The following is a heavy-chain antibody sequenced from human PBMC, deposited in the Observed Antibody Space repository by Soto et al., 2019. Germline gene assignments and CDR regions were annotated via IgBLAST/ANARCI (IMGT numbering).Heavy chain of an antibody. CDR1: GGTFSSYA. J-gene: IGHJ4*02. Sequence: GASVKVSCKASGGTFSSYAISWVRQAPGQGLEWMGGIIPIFGTANYAQKFQGRVTITADESTSTAYMELSSLRSEDTAVYYCARSLPYMVRGGEGFDYWGQGTLVTVSS. D-gene: IGHD3-10*01. CDR2: IIPIFGTA. CDR3: ARSLPYMVRGGEGFDY. V-gene: IGHV1-69*13.